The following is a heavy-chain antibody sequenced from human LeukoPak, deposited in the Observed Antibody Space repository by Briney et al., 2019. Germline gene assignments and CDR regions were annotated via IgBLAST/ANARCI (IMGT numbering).Heavy chain of an antibody. V-gene: IGHV4-34*01. CDR2: ISHSGST. CDR3: ARQDKDIWNYYNMDV. D-gene: IGHD2-15*01. Sequence: SETLSLTCAVSGGSLIDYYWSWIRQPPRKGLEWIGEISHSGSTRYSPSLKSRVTVSVDTSNNQFFLNLTSVTAADTAVYYCARQDKDIWNYYNMDVWGKGTTVTVSS. J-gene: IGHJ6*03. CDR1: GGSLIDYY.